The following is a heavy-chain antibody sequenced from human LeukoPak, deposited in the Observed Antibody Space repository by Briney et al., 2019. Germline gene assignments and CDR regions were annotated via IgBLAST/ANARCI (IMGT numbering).Heavy chain of an antibody. V-gene: IGHV3-48*03. Sequence: GGSLRLSCAASGFTFSSYEMNWVRQAPGKGLEWVSYISSSGSTIYYADSVKGRFTISRDNAKNSLYLQMNSLRAEDTAVYYCARALGLITPDYWGQGTLVTVSS. CDR1: GFTFSSYE. CDR2: ISSSGSTI. J-gene: IGHJ4*02. D-gene: IGHD3-16*01. CDR3: ARALGLITPDY.